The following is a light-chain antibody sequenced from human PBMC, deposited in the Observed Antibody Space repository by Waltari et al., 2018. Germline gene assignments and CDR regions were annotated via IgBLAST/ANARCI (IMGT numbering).Light chain of an antibody. CDR2: EAS. Sequence: DIQLTQSPSTLSASVGDRVTITCRASRSIRSYMAWYQQKPGKAPKLLIHEASTLETGVPSTFSGSESGTEFTLTISSLQPDDVATYYCQQYSTNSLTFGG. CDR3: QQYSTNSLT. J-gene: IGKJ4*01. V-gene: IGKV1-5*03. CDR1: RSIRSY.